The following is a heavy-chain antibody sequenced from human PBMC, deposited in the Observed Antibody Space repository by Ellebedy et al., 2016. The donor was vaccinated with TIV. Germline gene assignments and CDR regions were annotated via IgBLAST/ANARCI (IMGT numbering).Heavy chain of an antibody. CDR1: GFTFSSYS. CDR3: ARDLHYGDY. J-gene: IGHJ4*02. D-gene: IGHD3-16*01. V-gene: IGHV3-48*04. CDR2: ISSSSSTI. Sequence: PGGSLRLSCAASGFTFSSYSMHWVRQAPGKGLEWVSYISSSSSTIYYADSVKGRSTISRDNAKNSLYLQMNSLRADDTAVYYCARDLHYGDYWGQGTLVTVSS.